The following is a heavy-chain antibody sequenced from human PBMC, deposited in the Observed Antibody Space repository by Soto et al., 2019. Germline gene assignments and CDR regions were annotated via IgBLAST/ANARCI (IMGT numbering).Heavy chain of an antibody. CDR3: ARGGRVDIVAKIISSYYYYGIDV. CDR1: GYTLTRYV. J-gene: IGHJ6*02. V-gene: IGHV1-18*04. CDR2: ISAYNGNT. D-gene: IGHD5-12*01. Sequence: ASVEVAFKASGYTLTRYVIILVRHSPGQWLELMGWISAYNGNTNYAQKLQGRVTMTTDTSTSTAYMELRSLRSDDTAVYYCARGGRVDIVAKIISSYYYYGIDVWGHGHTVTVSS.